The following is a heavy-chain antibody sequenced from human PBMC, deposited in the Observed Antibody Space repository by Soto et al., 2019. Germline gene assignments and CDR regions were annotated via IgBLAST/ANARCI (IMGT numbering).Heavy chain of an antibody. J-gene: IGHJ5*02. CDR1: GYTFTSYY. V-gene: IGHV1-46*01. CDR2: INPSGGST. Sequence: ASVKVSCKASGYTFTSYYMHWVRQAPGQGLEWMGIINPSGGSTSYAQKFQGRVTISRDNAKNTLYLQMNSLRAEDTAVYYCAKERNGFDPWGQGTLVTVSS. CDR3: AKERNGFDP.